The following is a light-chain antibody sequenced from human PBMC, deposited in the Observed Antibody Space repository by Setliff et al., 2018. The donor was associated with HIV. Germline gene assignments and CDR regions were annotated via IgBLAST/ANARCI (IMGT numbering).Light chain of an antibody. J-gene: IGLJ2*01. CDR2: EVT. CDR3: SSYTTDGTLV. V-gene: IGLV2-14*01. Sequence: QSVLTQPASVSGSPGQSITISCTGSSNDIGGYHYASWYQQHPGNAPKLFIYEVTNRPSGISSRFSGSKSGNAASLTISGLQPEDEADYYCSSYTTDGTLVFGGGTKVTVL. CDR1: SNDIGGYHY.